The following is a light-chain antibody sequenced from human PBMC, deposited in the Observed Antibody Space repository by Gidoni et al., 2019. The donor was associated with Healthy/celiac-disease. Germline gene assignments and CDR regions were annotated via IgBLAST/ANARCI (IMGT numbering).Light chain of an antibody. CDR2: AAS. CDR3: QQSYSTPT. V-gene: IGKV1-39*01. CDR1: QSISSY. Sequence: DIQMTQSPSSLSASVGDIVTITCRVSQSISSYLNWYQHKPGKAPKLLIYAASSLQSGVPSRFSGSGSGTDFTLTISSLQPEDFATYYCQQSYSTPTFGQGTKVEIK. J-gene: IGKJ1*01.